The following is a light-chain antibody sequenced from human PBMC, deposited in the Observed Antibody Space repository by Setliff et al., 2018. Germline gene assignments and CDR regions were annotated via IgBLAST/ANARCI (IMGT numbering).Light chain of an antibody. CDR2: EVN. V-gene: IGLV2-14*01. Sequence: QSALTQPASVSGSPGQSITISCTGTSSDVGAYNYVSWYQQHPGKAPKLMIYEVNNRPSGVSNRFSGSKSGNTASLTISGLQAEDEADYYCTSYTSTARVFGTGTKVTVL. CDR3: TSYTSTARV. CDR1: SSDVGAYNY. J-gene: IGLJ1*01.